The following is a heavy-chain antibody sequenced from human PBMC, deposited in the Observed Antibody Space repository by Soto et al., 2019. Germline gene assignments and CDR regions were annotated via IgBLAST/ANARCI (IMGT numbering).Heavy chain of an antibody. Sequence: GESLKISCKGSGYSFTSYWIGWVRQMPGKGLEWMGIIYPGDSDTRYSPSFQGQVTISADKSISTAYLQWSSLKASDTAMYYCARRIAARLLECEAHYYYYYMDVWGKGTTVTVSS. CDR2: IYPGDSDT. CDR1: GYSFTSYW. J-gene: IGHJ6*03. V-gene: IGHV5-51*01. CDR3: ARRIAARLLECEAHYYYYYMDV. D-gene: IGHD6-6*01.